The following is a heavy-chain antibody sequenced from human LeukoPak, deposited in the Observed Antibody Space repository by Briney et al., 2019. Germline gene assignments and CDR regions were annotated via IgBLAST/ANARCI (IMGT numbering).Heavy chain of an antibody. Sequence: KPSETLSLTCTVSVGSISSDYWNWIRQPPGKGLEWIGHIYTSGSTNYNPSLKSRVTMSVDTSKNQFSLKLSSVTAADTAVYYCAVGSYYNGWFDPWGQGTLVTVSS. V-gene: IGHV4-4*07. J-gene: IGHJ5*02. CDR3: AVGSYYNGWFDP. D-gene: IGHD3-10*01. CDR2: IYTSGST. CDR1: VGSISSDY.